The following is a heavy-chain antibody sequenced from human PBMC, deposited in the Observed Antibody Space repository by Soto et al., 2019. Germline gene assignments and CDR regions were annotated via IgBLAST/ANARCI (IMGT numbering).Heavy chain of an antibody. J-gene: IGHJ4*02. CDR3: TTVRTY. CDR2: IKSKADGGTA. V-gene: IGHV3-15*07. CDR1: GFTFTKTW. Sequence: EVQLVESGGGLVKPGGSLRLSCSASGFTFTKTWMNWVRRAPGRGLEWVGRIKSKADGGTADYAAPVKDRFTISRDDSRNTLYLYMNGLKAEDTAVYYCTTVRTYWGQGTLVTVSS.